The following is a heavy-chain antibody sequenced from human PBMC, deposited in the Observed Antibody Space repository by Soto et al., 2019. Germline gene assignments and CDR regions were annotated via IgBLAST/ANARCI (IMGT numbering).Heavy chain of an antibody. J-gene: IGHJ4*02. CDR3: AREGYSSSWYRGYFDY. Sequence: QVQLVESGGGVVQPGRSLRLSCAASGFTFSSYGMHWVRQAPGKGLEWVAVIWYDGSNKYYADSVKGRFTISRDNSKNTLYLQMNSLRAEDTAVYYCAREGYSSSWYRGYFDYWGQGTLVTVSS. CDR2: IWYDGSNK. D-gene: IGHD6-13*01. CDR1: GFTFSSYG. V-gene: IGHV3-33*01.